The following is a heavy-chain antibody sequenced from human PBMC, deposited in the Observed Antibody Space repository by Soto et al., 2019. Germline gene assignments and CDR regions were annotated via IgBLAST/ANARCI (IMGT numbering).Heavy chain of an antibody. CDR3: AKAAYYYDSSGYYTFDY. D-gene: IGHD3-22*01. CDR1: GFTFDDYA. CDR2: ISWNSGSI. V-gene: IGHV3-9*01. J-gene: IGHJ4*02. Sequence: GGSLRLSCAAPGFTFDDYAMHWVRQAPGKGLEWVSGISWNSGSIGYADSVKGRFTISRDNAKNSLYLQMNSLRAEDTALYYCAKAAYYYDSSGYYTFDYWGQGTLVTVSS.